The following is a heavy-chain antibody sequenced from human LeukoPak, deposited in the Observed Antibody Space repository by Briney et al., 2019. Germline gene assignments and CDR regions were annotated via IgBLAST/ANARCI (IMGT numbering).Heavy chain of an antibody. J-gene: IGHJ3*02. CDR2: ISGYNGNT. D-gene: IGHD3-22*01. CDR3: AREVDDYHSRDYSIDAFDI. Sequence: GASVKVSFKASGYPFTNYGISWVRPAPGQGLEWMGWISGYNGNTNYSQKLQGRVTITTDTSTSTAYMELRSLRSDDTAVYYCAREVDDYHSRDYSIDAFDIWGQGTMVTVSS. V-gene: IGHV1-18*01. CDR1: GYPFTNYG.